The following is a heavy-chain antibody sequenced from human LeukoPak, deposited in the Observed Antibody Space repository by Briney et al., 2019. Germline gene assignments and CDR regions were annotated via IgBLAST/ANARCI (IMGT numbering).Heavy chain of an antibody. CDR1: GGSFSGDY. J-gene: IGHJ6*03. Sequence: SETLSLTCAVYGGSFSGDYWSWIRQPPGKGLEWIGEINHSGSTNYNPSLKSRVTISVDTSKNQFSLKLSSVTAADTAVYYCERGLAYRNGYSSYYYYYMDVWGKGTTVTVSS. CDR2: INHSGST. CDR3: ERGLAYRNGYSSYYYYYMDV. V-gene: IGHV4-34*01. D-gene: IGHD5-18*01.